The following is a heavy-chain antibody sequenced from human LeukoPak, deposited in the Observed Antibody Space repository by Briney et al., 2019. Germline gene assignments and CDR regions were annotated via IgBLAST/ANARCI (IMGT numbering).Heavy chain of an antibody. CDR3: ARGSGYSGYDYYYYYGMDV. V-gene: IGHV1-8*01. J-gene: IGHJ6*02. CDR2: MNPNSGNT. CDR1: GYTFTSYD. D-gene: IGHD5-12*01. Sequence: ASVKVSCKASGYTFTSYDINWVRQATGQGLEWMGWMNPNSGNTGYAQKFQGRVTMTRNTSISTAYMELSSLRSEDTAVYYCARGSGYSGYDYYYYYGMDVWGQGTTVTVSS.